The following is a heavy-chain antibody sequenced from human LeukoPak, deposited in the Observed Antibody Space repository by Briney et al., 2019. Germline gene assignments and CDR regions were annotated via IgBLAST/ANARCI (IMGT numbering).Heavy chain of an antibody. Sequence: PSETLSLTCTVSGGSISSYYWDWIRQPPGKGLEWIGSIYYSGNTYYNPALKSRVTISVDTSKNQFSLRLTSVTATDAAVYYCARHLGNQNGFDIWGQGTMVIVSS. D-gene: IGHD1-1*01. V-gene: IGHV4-39*01. J-gene: IGHJ3*02. CDR1: GGSISSYY. CDR3: ARHLGNQNGFDI. CDR2: IYYSGNT.